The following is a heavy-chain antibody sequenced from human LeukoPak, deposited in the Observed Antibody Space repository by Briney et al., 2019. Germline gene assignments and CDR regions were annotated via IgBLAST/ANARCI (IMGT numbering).Heavy chain of an antibody. CDR1: GYTFTSYG. CDR3: ARDLCGRSCPSADYYYGMDV. J-gene: IGHJ6*02. CDR2: ISAYNGNT. Sequence: ASVKVSCKASGYTFTSYGISWVRQAPGQGLEWMGWISAYNGNTNYAQKLQGRVTMTTGTSTSTAYMELRSLRSDDTAVYYCARDLCGRSCPSADYYYGMDVWGQGTTVTVSS. V-gene: IGHV1-18*01. D-gene: IGHD2-2*01.